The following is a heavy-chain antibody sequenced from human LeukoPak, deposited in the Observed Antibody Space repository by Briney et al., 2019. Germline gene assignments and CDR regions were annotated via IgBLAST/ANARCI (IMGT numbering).Heavy chain of an antibody. CDR2: IDHSGST. Sequence: SETLSLTCAVYGGSFSGYYWSWIRQPPGKGLEWIGEIDHSGSTNYNPSLKSRVTISVDTSKNQFSLKLSSVTAADTAVYYCARVAVAHDAFDIWGQGTMVTVSS. J-gene: IGHJ3*02. D-gene: IGHD5-12*01. V-gene: IGHV4-34*01. CDR3: ARVAVAHDAFDI. CDR1: GGSFSGYY.